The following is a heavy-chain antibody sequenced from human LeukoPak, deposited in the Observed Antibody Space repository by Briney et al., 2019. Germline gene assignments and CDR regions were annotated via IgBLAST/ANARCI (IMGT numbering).Heavy chain of an antibody. CDR2: INPNSGGT. CDR3: ARDEGSGWLNFDY. D-gene: IGHD6-19*01. V-gene: IGHV1-2*02. Sequence: GASVKVSCKASGYTFTGYYMHWVRQAPGQGLEWMGWINPNSGGTNYAQKFQGRVTMTRDTSISTAYMELSRLRSDDTAVYYCARDEGSGWLNFDYWGQGTLVTVSS. CDR1: GYTFTGYY. J-gene: IGHJ4*02.